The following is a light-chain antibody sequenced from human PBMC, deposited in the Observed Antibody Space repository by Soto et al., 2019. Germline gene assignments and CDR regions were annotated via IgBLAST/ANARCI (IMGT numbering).Light chain of an antibody. CDR2: AAS. CDR1: QGISSY. V-gene: IGKV1-8*01. J-gene: IGKJ5*01. CDR3: QQYSSYLIT. Sequence: AVRMTQSPSSLSAYTGDRVTITCRASQGISSYLAWYQQKPGKAPKLLIYAASSLQSGVPSRFSGSGSGTDFTLTIICLQSEDFATYYCQQYSSYLITFGQGARLEV.